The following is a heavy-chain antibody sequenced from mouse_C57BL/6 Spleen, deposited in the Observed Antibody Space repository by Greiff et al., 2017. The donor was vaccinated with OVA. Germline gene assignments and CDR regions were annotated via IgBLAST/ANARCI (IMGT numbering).Heavy chain of an antibody. CDR3: TRSRYGYFDV. J-gene: IGHJ1*03. CDR2: IDPETGGT. V-gene: IGHV1-15*01. CDR1: GYTFTDYE. Sequence: VQLQQSGAELVRPGASVTLSCKASGYTFTDYEMHWVKQTPVHGLEWIGAIDPETGGTAYNQKFKGKAILTADKSSSTAYMELRSLTSEDSAVYYCTRSRYGYFDVWGTGTTVTVSS.